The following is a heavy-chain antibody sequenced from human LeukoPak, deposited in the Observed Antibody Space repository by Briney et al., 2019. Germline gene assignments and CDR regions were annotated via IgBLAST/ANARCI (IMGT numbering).Heavy chain of an antibody. CDR2: IYHSGST. CDR1: GGSISSGGYY. D-gene: IGHD1-1*01. Sequence: SETLSLTCTVSGGSISSGGYYWSWIRQHPGKGLEWIGYIYHSGSTYYNPSLKSRVTISVDRSKNQFSLKLSSVTAADTAVYYCARESDNGGAFDIWGQGTMVTVSS. V-gene: IGHV4-30-2*01. J-gene: IGHJ3*02. CDR3: ARESDNGGAFDI.